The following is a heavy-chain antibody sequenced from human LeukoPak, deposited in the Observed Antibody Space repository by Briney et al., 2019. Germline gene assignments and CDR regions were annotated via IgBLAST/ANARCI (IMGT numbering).Heavy chain of an antibody. J-gene: IGHJ4*02. D-gene: IGHD4-11*01. CDR2: INHSGIT. CDR1: DGSFSGFF. CDR3: ARGAKYSNYFDY. V-gene: IGHV4-34*01. Sequence: PSETLSLTCDVYDGSFSGFFWGWIRQPPGQGLEWIGEINHSGITNYNPSLKSRVTMSVDTSKNQFSLKLSSVTAADTAVYYCARGAKYSNYFDYWGQGTLVTVSS.